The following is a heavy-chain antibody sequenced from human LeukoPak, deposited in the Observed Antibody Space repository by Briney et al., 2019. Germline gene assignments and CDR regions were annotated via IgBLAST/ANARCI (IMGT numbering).Heavy chain of an antibody. CDR2: INPNSGGT. CDR1: GYTFTGYY. J-gene: IGHJ4*02. D-gene: IGHD6-6*01. V-gene: IGHV1-2*02. Sequence: ASVKVSCKASGYTFTGYYMHWVRQAPGQGLEWMGWINPNSGGTNYAQKFQGRVTMTRDTSISTVYMELSRLTSDDTAMYYCARDPAGSIAAPEDYWGQGTLVTVSS. CDR3: ARDPAGSIAAPEDY.